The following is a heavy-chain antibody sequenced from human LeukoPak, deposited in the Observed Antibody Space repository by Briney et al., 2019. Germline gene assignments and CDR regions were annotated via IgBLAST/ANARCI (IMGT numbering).Heavy chain of an antibody. CDR1: GFTFSSYS. D-gene: IGHD4-23*01. J-gene: IGHJ5*02. V-gene: IGHV3-21*01. Sequence: TGGSLRLSCAASGFTFSSYSMNWVRQAPGKGLEWVSSISSSSSYIYYADSVKGRFTISRDNAKNSLYLQMNSLRAEDTAVYYCAREVYGGNSLGWFDPWGQGTLVTVSS. CDR2: ISSSSSYI. CDR3: AREVYGGNSLGWFDP.